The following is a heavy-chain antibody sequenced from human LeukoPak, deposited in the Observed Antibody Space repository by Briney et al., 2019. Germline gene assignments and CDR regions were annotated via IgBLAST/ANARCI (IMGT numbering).Heavy chain of an antibody. J-gene: IGHJ4*02. V-gene: IGHV3-53*01. CDR1: GFDVSRNY. CDR3: ARGAKVWLFDY. CDR2: IYSGGNT. Sequence: GGSLRLSCAASGFDVSRNYMNWVRQAPGKGLEWVSAIYSGGNTYYADSVKGRFTISRDNSKNTLYLQMNSLRAEDTAVYYCARGAKVWLFDYWGQGTLVTVSS. D-gene: IGHD5-24*01.